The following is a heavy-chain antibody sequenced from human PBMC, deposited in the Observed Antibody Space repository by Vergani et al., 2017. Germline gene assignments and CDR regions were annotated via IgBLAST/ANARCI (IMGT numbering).Heavy chain of an antibody. CDR3: ARQTASDAFVI. CDR2: ISSSASTI. J-gene: IGHJ3*02. CDR1: GFTFSSYE. Sequence: EVQLVESGGGLVQPGGSLRLSCAASGFTFSSYEMNWVRQAPGKGLEWVSYISSSASTIYYADSVKGRFTISRDNAKNSLYLQMNSLRAEDTAVYYCARQTASDAFVIWGQGTMVTVSS. V-gene: IGHV3-48*03. D-gene: IGHD5-18*01.